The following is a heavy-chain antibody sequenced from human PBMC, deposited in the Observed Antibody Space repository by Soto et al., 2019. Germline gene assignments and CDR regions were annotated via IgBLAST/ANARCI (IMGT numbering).Heavy chain of an antibody. J-gene: IGHJ4*02. CDR2: IRGSGGST. V-gene: IGHV3-23*01. CDR3: AKGTVGALTYFDY. CDR1: RFTSRSYA. Sequence: EVQLLESGGGLVQPGGSLRLSCAASRFTSRSYAMSWVRQAPGKGLEWVSGIRGSGGSTYYADSVKGRFTISRDNSKNTRFLQMNTLRAEDTAVYYCAKGTVGALTYFDYWGQGTLVTVSS. D-gene: IGHD1-26*01.